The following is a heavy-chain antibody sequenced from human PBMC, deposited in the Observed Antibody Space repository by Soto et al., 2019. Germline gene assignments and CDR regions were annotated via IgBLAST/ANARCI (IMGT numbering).Heavy chain of an antibody. V-gene: IGHV3-15*01. Sequence: GGSLRLSCEASGFIFSNFWMHWVRQAPGKGLEWVGRIKSKTDGGTTDYAAPVKGRFTISRDDSKNTLYLQMNSLKTEDTAVYYCTTDHPYTHTYYYDLSIWGQGTMVTVSS. D-gene: IGHD3-22*01. CDR1: GFIFSNFW. CDR3: TTDHPYTHTYYYDLSI. J-gene: IGHJ3*02. CDR2: IKSKTDGGTT.